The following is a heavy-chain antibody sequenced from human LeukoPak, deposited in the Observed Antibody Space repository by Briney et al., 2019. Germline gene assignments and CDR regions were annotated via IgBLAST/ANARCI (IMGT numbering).Heavy chain of an antibody. CDR2: MNPNSGNT. D-gene: IGHD3-10*01. CDR1: GYTFTSYD. J-gene: IGHJ6*02. V-gene: IGHV1-8*01. CDR3: ARELYYYGSGTGTYYYYSMDV. Sequence: ASVKVSCKASGYTFTSYDINWVRQATGQGLEWMGWMNPNSGNTGYAQKFQGRVTMTRNTSISTAYMELSSLRSEDTAVYYCARELYYYGSGTGTYYYYSMDVWGQGTTVTVSS.